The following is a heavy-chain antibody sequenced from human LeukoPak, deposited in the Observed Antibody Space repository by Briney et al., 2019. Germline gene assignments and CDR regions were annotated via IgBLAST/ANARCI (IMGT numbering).Heavy chain of an antibody. CDR1: GYTFTGYY. V-gene: IGHV1-2*02. CDR2: INPNSGGT. CDR3: ARDRRNWNYLSD. D-gene: IGHD1-7*01. J-gene: IGHJ4*02. Sequence: ASVKVSCKASGYTFTGYYMHWVRQAPGQGLEWMGWINPNSGGTNYAQKFQGRVTMTTDTSTSTAYMELRSLRSDDTAVYYCARDRRNWNYLSDWGQGTLVTVSS.